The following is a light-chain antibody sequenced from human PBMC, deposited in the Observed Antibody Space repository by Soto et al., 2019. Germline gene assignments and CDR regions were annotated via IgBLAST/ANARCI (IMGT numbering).Light chain of an antibody. V-gene: IGKV3-15*01. CDR1: QSVSDN. CDR3: QQYNNWPRT. Sequence: TLMTQSPDHLSLAPGDRATLSCRASQSVSDNLAWYQQRPGQGPRLLIYGASTRATGIPARFSGSGSGTEFTLTISSLQSEDFAVYYCQQYNNWPRTFGQGTKVDIK. J-gene: IGKJ1*01. CDR2: GAS.